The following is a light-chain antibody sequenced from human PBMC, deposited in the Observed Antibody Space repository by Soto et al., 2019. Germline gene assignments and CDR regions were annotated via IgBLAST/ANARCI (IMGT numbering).Light chain of an antibody. J-gene: IGKJ5*01. CDR3: QQYTGPPTT. CDR1: QSVSSN. V-gene: IGKV3-15*01. Sequence: EIVMTQSPATLSVSPGERATLSCRASQSVSSNLAWYQQKTGQAPRLLIYGASTRATGIPARFSGSGSGTDFTLTITRLETEESAVYVCQQYTGPPTTVGQGTRLEIK. CDR2: GAS.